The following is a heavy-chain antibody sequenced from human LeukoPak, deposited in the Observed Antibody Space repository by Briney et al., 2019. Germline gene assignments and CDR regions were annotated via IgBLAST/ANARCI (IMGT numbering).Heavy chain of an antibody. J-gene: IGHJ4*02. CDR2: VHGDGYSI. CDR1: GFPFSSYA. CDR3: ATAQVGAPTDF. D-gene: IGHD1-26*01. V-gene: IGHV3-74*01. Sequence: GGSLRLSCTASGFPFSSYAIYWVRQAPGKGLVWVARVHGDGYSISYADSVRGRFTISRDNAKDTLYLHMNSLRPEDTAVYYCATAQVGAPTDFWGQGTRVTISS.